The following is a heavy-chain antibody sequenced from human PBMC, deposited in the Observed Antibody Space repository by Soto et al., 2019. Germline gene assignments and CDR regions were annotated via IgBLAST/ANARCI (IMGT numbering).Heavy chain of an antibody. Sequence: PGGSLRLSCAASGFAFNTYAMNWVRQAPGKGLEWVSYISSRSTYIYYADSVKGRFTISRDNAKNLLSLEMNSLRAEDTAVYYCAREIWNYDPGFDYWGQGTLVTVSS. CDR1: GFAFNTYA. CDR2: ISSRSTYI. D-gene: IGHD1-7*01. V-gene: IGHV3-21*01. J-gene: IGHJ4*02. CDR3: AREIWNYDPGFDY.